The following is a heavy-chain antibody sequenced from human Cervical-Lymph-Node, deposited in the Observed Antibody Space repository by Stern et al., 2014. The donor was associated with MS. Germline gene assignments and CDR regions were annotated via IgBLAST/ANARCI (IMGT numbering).Heavy chain of an antibody. CDR2: ISWSGTKI. J-gene: IGHJ6*02. Sequence: EVQLVESGGGLVQPGRSLRLSCAAAGFAFDDYAMHWVRQAPGKGLGWVSGISWSGTKIGYADSVKGRFTISRDNAKNSLFLQMNNLRAEDTALYYCATANYEFGYYGMDVWGQGTAVTVS. CDR3: ATANYEFGYYGMDV. D-gene: IGHD3-3*01. V-gene: IGHV3-9*01. CDR1: GFAFDDYA.